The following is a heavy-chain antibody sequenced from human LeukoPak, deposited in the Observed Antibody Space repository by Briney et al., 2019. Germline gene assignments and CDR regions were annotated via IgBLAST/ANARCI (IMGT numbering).Heavy chain of an antibody. D-gene: IGHD3-10*01. CDR3: ASVRRGFGESSKYYSYYYMDV. Sequence: SETLSLTCTVSGGSISSGSYYWSWLRQPPGMGLKWVANIYYSGSTYYNPSLKSRVTISVDTSKNQLSLKLSAVTAADTAVYYCASVRRGFGESSKYYSYYYMDVWGKGTTVPIS. J-gene: IGHJ6*03. CDR1: GGSISSGSYY. V-gene: IGHV4-39*01. CDR2: IYYSGST.